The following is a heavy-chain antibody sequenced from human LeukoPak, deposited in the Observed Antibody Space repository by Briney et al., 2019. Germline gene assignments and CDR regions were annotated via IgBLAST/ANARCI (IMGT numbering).Heavy chain of an antibody. CDR1: GFAFNFYA. CDR2: INASGGNT. J-gene: IGHJ5*02. V-gene: IGHV3-23*01. Sequence: GGSPRLSCAASGFAFNFYAMTWVRQAPGKGLQWFSTINASGGNTYYADSVRGRFTISRDNSKDTLYLQLNSLTSEDTAIYYCAKPISGGLAVSADWFDPWGQGTLVTVSS. CDR3: AKPISGGLAVSADWFDP. D-gene: IGHD6-19*01.